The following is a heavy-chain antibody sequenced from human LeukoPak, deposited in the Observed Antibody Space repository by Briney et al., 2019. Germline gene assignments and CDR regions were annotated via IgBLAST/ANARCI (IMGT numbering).Heavy chain of an antibody. CDR1: GGSFSGYY. J-gene: IGHJ3*02. Sequence: SETLSLTCAVYGGSFSGYYWSWIRQPPGKGLEWIGEINHSGSTNYNPSLKSRVTISVDTSKNQFSLKLSSVTAADTAVYYCARGRYYYDSSGYYRVAFDIWGQGTMVTVSS. CDR2: INHSGST. V-gene: IGHV4-34*01. D-gene: IGHD3-22*01. CDR3: ARGRYYYDSSGYYRVAFDI.